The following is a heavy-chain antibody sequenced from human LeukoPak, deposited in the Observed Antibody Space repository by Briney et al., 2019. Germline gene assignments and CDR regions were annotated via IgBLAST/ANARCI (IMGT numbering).Heavy chain of an antibody. V-gene: IGHV3-9*01. J-gene: IGHJ4*02. Sequence: PGRSLRLSCAASGFPFDAFAMHWVRQGPGKGPEWVAGISWNSERIGYEDSVKGRFTISRDNAENYLYLQMNSLRGEDTAFYYCAKDASVGDSRGWYPSYFDSWGQGVLVTVSS. CDR3: AKDASVGDSRGWYPSYFDS. CDR2: ISWNSERI. CDR1: GFPFDAFA. D-gene: IGHD6-19*01.